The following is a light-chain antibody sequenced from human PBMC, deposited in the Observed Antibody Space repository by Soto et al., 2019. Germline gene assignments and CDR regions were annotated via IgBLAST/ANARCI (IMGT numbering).Light chain of an antibody. CDR2: AAS. Sequence: IEMTQSAARLSVSPGERATLXCRASQSLWGRHRAWYQQEPGQAPKLLNYAASDRPNGIPDRFSGSGSGTDFTLTISRLEPEDFAVYYCQQYGRSPITFGLGTRLEIK. CDR3: QQYGRSPIT. J-gene: IGKJ5*01. V-gene: IGKV3-20*01. CDR1: QSLWGRH.